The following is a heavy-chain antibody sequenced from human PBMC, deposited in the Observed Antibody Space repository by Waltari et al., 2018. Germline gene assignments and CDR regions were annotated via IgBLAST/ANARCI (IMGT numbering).Heavy chain of an antibody. CDR1: GYRFTDYW. D-gene: IGHD2-15*01. V-gene: IGHV5-51*01. CDR3: AKADRPCSGGACSLDV. J-gene: IGHJ4*02. Sequence: EVQLVQSGTEVKRPGESLRISCKTSGYRFTDYWITWVRQMPGKGLEWMGMIYPGDSDTRYSPSFQGQVTISVDNSISTAYLQWSSLKASDTATYYCAKADRPCSGGACSLDVWGRGVLVTVSS. CDR2: IYPGDSDT.